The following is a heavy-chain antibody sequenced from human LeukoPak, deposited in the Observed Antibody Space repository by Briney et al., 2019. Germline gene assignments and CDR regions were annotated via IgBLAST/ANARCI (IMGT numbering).Heavy chain of an antibody. D-gene: IGHD3-10*01. V-gene: IGHV4-38-2*02. CDR2: IYHSGST. J-gene: IGHJ4*02. CDR3: ARDLEGGADY. Sequence: PSETLSLTCTVSGYSISSGYYWGWIRQPPGKGLEWIGSIYHSGSTYYNPSLKSRVTISVDTSKNQFSLKLSSVTAADTAVYYCARDLEGGADYWGRGTLVTVSS. CDR1: GYSISSGYY.